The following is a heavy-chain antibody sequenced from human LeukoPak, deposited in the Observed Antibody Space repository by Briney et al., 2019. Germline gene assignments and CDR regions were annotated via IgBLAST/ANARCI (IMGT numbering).Heavy chain of an antibody. CDR1: GDSVSSNSAI. Sequence: SQTLSLTCAISGDSVSSNSAIWHWIRQSPSGGLEWLGRTYYRSKWYADSAVFVKSRITVNPDTSQNQFSLHLNSVTPEDTAVYFCARAGAGSAAFLFDSWGQGTLVTVSS. CDR3: ARAGAGSAAFLFDS. D-gene: IGHD3-3*02. CDR2: TYYRSKWYA. J-gene: IGHJ4*02. V-gene: IGHV6-1*01.